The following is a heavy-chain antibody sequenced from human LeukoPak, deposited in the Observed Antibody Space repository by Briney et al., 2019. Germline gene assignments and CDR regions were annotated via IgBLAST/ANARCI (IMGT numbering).Heavy chain of an antibody. CDR3: ARDQGSSSWHTFDY. D-gene: IGHD6-13*01. CDR2: IYTSGST. J-gene: IGHJ4*02. Sequence: SETLSLTCTVPGGSISSGSYYWSWIRQPAGKGLEWIGRIYTSGSTNYNPSLKSRVTISVDTSKNQFSLKLSSVTAADTAVYYCARDQGSSSWHTFDYWGQGTLVTVSS. V-gene: IGHV4-61*02. CDR1: GGSISSGSYY.